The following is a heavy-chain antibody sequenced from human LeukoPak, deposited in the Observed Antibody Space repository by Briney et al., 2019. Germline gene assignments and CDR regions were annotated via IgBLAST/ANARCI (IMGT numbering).Heavy chain of an antibody. CDR1: GGSISSYY. Sequence: PSETLSLTCTVSGGSISSYYWSCIRQPAGNGLEWIGRIYTSVSTNYNPSLKSRVTMSVDTSKNQFSMKLSSVTAADTAVYYCARHIVVVPDAIVYWGQGTLDTVSS. CDR2: IYTSVST. CDR3: ARHIVVVPDAIVY. V-gene: IGHV4-4*07. D-gene: IGHD2-2*01. J-gene: IGHJ4*02.